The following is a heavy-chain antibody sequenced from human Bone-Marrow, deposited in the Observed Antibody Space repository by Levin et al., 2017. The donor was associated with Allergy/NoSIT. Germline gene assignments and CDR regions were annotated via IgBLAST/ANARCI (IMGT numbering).Heavy chain of an antibody. V-gene: IGHV1-18*01. D-gene: IGHD3-3*01. CDR3: AGDRGDSYDFYSGYHWFDP. J-gene: IGHJ5*02. Sequence: ASVKVSCKASGYSLVSYAMTWVRQAPGQGLEWMGWISAYNVTPKYAQKFQGRVTMTTDTSTGTAYMELRSLRSDDTAVYYCAGDRGDSYDFYSGYHWFDPWGQGILVTVSS. CDR2: ISAYNVTP. CDR1: GYSLVSYA.